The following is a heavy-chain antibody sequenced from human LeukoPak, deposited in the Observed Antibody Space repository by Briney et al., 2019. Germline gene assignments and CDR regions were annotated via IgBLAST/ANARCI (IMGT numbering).Heavy chain of an antibody. V-gene: IGHV3-23*01. D-gene: IGHD3-22*01. CDR2: ISGSGGST. CDR1: GFTFSSYA. Sequence: GGSLRLSCAASGFTFSSYAMSWVRQAPGKGLEWVSAISGSGGSTYYADSVKGRFTISRDNSKNTLYLQMNSLRAEDTAVYYCAKNPRLADYHDSSGYYNSYFDYWGQGTLVTVSS. J-gene: IGHJ4*02. CDR3: AKNPRLADYHDSSGYYNSYFDY.